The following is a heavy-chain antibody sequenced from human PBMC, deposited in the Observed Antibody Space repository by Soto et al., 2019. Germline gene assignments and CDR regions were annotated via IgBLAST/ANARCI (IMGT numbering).Heavy chain of an antibody. V-gene: IGHV5-51*01. J-gene: IGHJ6*02. CDR2: IYPGDSDT. D-gene: IGHD2-15*01. Sequence: PGESLKISCNGSGYSFTSYWIGWVRQMPGKGLEWMGIIYPGDSDTRYSPSFQGQVTISADKSISTAYLQWSSLKASDTAMYYCARHGSSGGIYYFYYGMDVWGQGTTVTVSS. CDR3: ARHGSSGGIYYFYYGMDV. CDR1: GYSFTSYW.